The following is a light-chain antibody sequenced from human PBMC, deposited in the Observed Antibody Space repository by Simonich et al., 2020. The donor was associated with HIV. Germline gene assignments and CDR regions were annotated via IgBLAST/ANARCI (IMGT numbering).Light chain of an antibody. CDR3: QQYNRYWT. Sequence: DIQMTQSPSTLSASVGDRVTITCRASENISKWLAWYQQKPGKSPKLLIYKAFRLESGVPSRFSVSGSGTEFTLTISSLQPDDFATYYCQQYNRYWTFGQGTKVEIK. J-gene: IGKJ1*01. V-gene: IGKV1-5*03. CDR1: ENISKW. CDR2: KAF.